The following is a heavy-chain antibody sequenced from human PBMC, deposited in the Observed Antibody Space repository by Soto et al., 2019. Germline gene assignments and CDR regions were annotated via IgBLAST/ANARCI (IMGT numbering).Heavy chain of an antibody. CDR1: GYAFTSYY. Sequence: ASVKVSCQASGYAFTSYYMHWVRQAPGQGLEWMGIINPSGGSTSYAQKFQGRVTMTRDTSTSTVYMELSSLRSEDTAVYYCARDWNYENYFYYMDVWGKGTTVTVSS. V-gene: IGHV1-46*01. J-gene: IGHJ6*03. CDR3: ARDWNYENYFYYMDV. D-gene: IGHD1-7*01. CDR2: INPSGGST.